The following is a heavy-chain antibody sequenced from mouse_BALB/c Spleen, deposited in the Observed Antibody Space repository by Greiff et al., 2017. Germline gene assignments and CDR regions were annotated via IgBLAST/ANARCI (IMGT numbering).Heavy chain of an antibody. CDR1: GFNIKDYY. D-gene: IGHD2-4*01. J-gene: IGHJ3*01. V-gene: IGHV14-1*02. CDR3: ARGGLRRRFAY. Sequence: VQLQQSGAELVRPGALVKLSCKASGFNIKDYYMHWVKQRPEQGLEWIGWIDPENGNTIYDPKFQGKASITADTSSNTAYLQLSSLTSEDTAVYYCARGGLRRRFAYWGQGTLVTVSA. CDR2: IDPENGNT.